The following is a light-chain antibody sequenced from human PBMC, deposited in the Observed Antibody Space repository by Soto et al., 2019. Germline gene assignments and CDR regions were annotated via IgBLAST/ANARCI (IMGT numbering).Light chain of an antibody. J-gene: IGKJ4*01. V-gene: IGKV1-5*03. CDR2: TAS. CDR1: QTISNW. CDR3: QQYNVYPLT. Sequence: DIQMTQSPSTLSASIGDTVTITCRASQTISNWLAWYQQKPGKAPNLLIHTASHLEGGVSPRFNGSGSGTDFTLTVSSLQADDSATYYCQQYNVYPLTFGGGTKVE.